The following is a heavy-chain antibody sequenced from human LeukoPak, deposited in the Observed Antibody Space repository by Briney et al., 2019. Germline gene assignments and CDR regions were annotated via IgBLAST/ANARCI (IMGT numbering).Heavy chain of an antibody. V-gene: IGHV3-30*02. CDR3: VKDNPLDY. CDR2: IRYDGNIK. D-gene: IGHD1-14*01. J-gene: IGHJ4*02. Sequence: QVQLVESGGGVVQPGRSLRLSCAASGFTFSSYGMLWVRQSPGKGLEWVAFIRYDGNIKFYADSMKGRFTISRDNSKNTLYLHINSLRPEDTALYYCVKDNPLDYWGQGTLVIVSS. CDR1: GFTFSSYG.